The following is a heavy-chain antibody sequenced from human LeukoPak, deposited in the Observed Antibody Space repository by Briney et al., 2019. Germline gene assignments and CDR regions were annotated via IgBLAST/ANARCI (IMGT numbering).Heavy chain of an antibody. J-gene: IGHJ4*02. V-gene: IGHV4-4*07. CDR3: ARRTNSWYFDY. Sequence: SETLSLTCTVSVGSISSYYWNWMRPPAGKGLEWIGRVYATGSTIYNPSLKSRVTMSVDTSKNQFSLNLSSVTAADTAVYYCARRTNSWYFDYWGQGALVTVSS. CDR1: VGSISSYY. D-gene: IGHD6-13*01. CDR2: VYATGST.